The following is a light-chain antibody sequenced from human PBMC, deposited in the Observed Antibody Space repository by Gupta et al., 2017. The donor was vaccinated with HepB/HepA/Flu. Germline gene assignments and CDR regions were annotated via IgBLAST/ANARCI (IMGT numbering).Light chain of an antibody. J-gene: IGKJ2*01. CDR3: HQHEDFFPGM. V-gene: IGKV1-33*01. CDR1: QDISNF. Sequence: DIQMTQSPSSLSVSVGDRVTISCQASQDISNFLNWYQVKPGKAPKLLIYDASNWETGVPSRFSGSGFGKDVSFTISSRQQEDIASYFCHQHEDFFPGMFGQGTKLDIK. CDR2: DAS.